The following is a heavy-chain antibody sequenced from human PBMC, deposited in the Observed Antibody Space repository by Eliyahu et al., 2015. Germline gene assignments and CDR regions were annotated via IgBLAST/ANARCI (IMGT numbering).Heavy chain of an antibody. V-gene: IGHV3-30*18. J-gene: IGHJ5*02. CDR3: AKAADWFDP. CDR2: ISYDGSNK. CDR1: DSPFSSYG. Sequence: QVQLVESGGGVVQPGRSLRLSCAASDSPFSSYGMHWVRQAPGKGLEWVAVISYDGSNKYYADSVKGRFTISRDNSKNTLYLQMNSLRAEDTAVYYCAKAADWFDPWGQGTLVTVSS.